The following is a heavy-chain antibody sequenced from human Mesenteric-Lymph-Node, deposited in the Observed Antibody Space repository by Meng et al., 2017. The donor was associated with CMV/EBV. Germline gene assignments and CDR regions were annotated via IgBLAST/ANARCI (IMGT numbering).Heavy chain of an antibody. CDR2: IYYSGST. CDR3: ARNGIYYDFWSGSNWFDP. V-gene: IGHV4-39*07. Sequence: GSLRLSCTVSGGSISSSSYYWGWIRQPPGKGLEWIGSIYYSGSTYYNPSLKSRVTISVDTSKNQFSLKLSSVTAADTAVYYCARNGIYYDFWSGSNWFDPWGQGTLVTVSS. CDR1: GGSISSSSYY. J-gene: IGHJ5*02. D-gene: IGHD3-3*01.